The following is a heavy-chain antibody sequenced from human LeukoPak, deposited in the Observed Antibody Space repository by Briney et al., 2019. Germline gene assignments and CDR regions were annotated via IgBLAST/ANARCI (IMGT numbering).Heavy chain of an antibody. V-gene: IGHV4-34*01. J-gene: IGHJ4*02. CDR1: GDSFSGTY. Sequence: SETLSLTCAVYGDSFSGTYWSWIRQSPGKGLEWIGEIDHYGSTNYNPSLKSRVAIAIYTPKNQFSLKLTSVTDADTALYYCARRGGGNYPFYIDFWGQGALVTVSS. CDR3: ARRGGGNYPFYIDF. D-gene: IGHD1-26*01. CDR2: IDHYGST.